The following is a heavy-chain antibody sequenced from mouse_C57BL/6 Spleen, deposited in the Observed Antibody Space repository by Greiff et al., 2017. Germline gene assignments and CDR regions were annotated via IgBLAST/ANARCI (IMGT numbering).Heavy chain of an antibody. CDR3: ARGGDYYGSSYDY. V-gene: IGHV1-80*01. D-gene: IGHD1-1*01. Sequence: VKLQESGAELVKPGASVKISCKASGYAFSSYWMNWVKQRPGKGLEWIGQIYPGDGDTNYNGKFKGKATLTADKSSSTAYMQLSSLTSEDSAVYFCARGGDYYGSSYDYWGQGTTLTVSS. J-gene: IGHJ2*01. CDR2: IYPGDGDT. CDR1: GYAFSSYW.